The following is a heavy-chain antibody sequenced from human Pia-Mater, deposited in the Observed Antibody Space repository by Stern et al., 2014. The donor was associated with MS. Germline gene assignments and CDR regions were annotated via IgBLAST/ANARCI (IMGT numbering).Heavy chain of an antibody. CDR1: WFSLSTSGAG. CDR2: IYWDDEK. D-gene: IGHD6-6*01. CDR3: AHLFSDASSSWFDP. Sequence: QVTLKASGPTLVQPTQTLTLTCTFSWFSLSTSGAGVTWIRQHPGKALERIAVIYWDDEKLYSPSLKTRLTITRDTAKSQVVLTMTSMDPVDTATYYCAHLFSDASSSWFDPWGQGTLVTVSS. J-gene: IGHJ5*02. V-gene: IGHV2-5*02.